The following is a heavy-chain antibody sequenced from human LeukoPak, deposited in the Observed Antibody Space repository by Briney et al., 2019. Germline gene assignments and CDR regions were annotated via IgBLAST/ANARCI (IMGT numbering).Heavy chain of an antibody. J-gene: IGHJ3*02. Sequence: ASVKVSCKASGYTFTSYAMNWVRQAPGQGLEWMGWINTNTGNPTYAQGFTGRFVFSLDTSVSTAYLQISSLKAEDTAVYYCARDRRRLPVKGPDAFDIWGQGTMVTVSP. V-gene: IGHV7-4-1*02. CDR1: GYTFTSYA. D-gene: IGHD4-11*01. CDR3: ARDRRRLPVKGPDAFDI. CDR2: INTNTGNP.